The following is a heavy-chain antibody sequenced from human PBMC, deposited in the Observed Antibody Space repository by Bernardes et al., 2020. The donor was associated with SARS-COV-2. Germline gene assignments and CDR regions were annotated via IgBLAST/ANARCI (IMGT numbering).Heavy chain of an antibody. J-gene: IGHJ4*02. CDR2: INAARDPR. Sequence: GGSLRLSCAASGFSFRKYSMNWVRQAPGKGLEWLAYINAARDPRWHTDSVRGRFTISRDNAKNSVYLQMNSLRVEDTAVYYCARDQNWAIDYWGQGILVTVSS. CDR1: GFSFRKYS. V-gene: IGHV3-48*01. CDR3: ARDQNWAIDY. D-gene: IGHD7-27*01.